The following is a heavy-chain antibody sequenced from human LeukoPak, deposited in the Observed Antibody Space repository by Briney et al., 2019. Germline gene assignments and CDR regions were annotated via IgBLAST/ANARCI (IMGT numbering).Heavy chain of an antibody. D-gene: IGHD1-14*01. CDR3: STSRPDRFIDS. V-gene: IGHV3-74*01. J-gene: IGHJ4*02. Sequence: PGGSLRLSCAASGFTFSSYWMHWVRQAPGKGLVWVSRINSDGSSTRYADSVKGRFTISRDNAQKAVHLQIFSLRPEDTAVYYCSTSRPDRFIDSWGQGTLVTVST. CDR2: INSDGSST. CDR1: GFTFSSYW.